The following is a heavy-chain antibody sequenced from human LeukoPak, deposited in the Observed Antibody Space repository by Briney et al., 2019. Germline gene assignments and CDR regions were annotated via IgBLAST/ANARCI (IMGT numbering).Heavy chain of an antibody. D-gene: IGHD3-22*01. J-gene: IGHJ3*02. CDR1: GYSFTKYW. V-gene: IGHV5-51*01. Sequence: GESLKISCKGSGYSFTKYWIGWVRQMPGKGLEWMGTIYPGDSDTRYSPSFQGQVTISAVKSISTAYLQWSSLKASDTAMYYCARRLDDSNGYYYGVLNAFDIWGQGTMVTVSS. CDR3: ARRLDDSNGYYYGVLNAFDI. CDR2: IYPGDSDT.